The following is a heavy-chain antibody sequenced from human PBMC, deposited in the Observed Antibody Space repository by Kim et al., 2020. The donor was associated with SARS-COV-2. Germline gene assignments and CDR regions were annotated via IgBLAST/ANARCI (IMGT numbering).Heavy chain of an antibody. D-gene: IGHD3-22*01. Sequence: GGSLRLSCAASGFTFSSYWMSWVRQDPGKGLEWVANIKQDGSEKYYVDSVKGRFTISRDNAKNSLYLQMNSLRAEDTAVYYCARVGRPRDSSGYLVYWGQGTLVTVSS. V-gene: IGHV3-7*03. CDR3: ARVGRPRDSSGYLVY. CDR1: GFTFSSYW. J-gene: IGHJ4*02. CDR2: IKQDGSEK.